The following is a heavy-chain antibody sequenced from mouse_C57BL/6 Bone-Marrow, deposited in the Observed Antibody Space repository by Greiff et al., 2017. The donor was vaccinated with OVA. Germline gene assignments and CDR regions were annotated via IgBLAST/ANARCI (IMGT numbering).Heavy chain of an antibody. Sequence: VKVVESGPGLVQPSQRLSITCTVSGFSLTSYGVSWVRQSPGKGLEWLGVIWCGGSSVYNAAFISRLSISKDNSKRPVVFKMNSLQADDTAIYYCARKKRGAMNYWGQGTSVTVSS. CDR2: IWCGGSS. CDR1: GFSLTSYG. J-gene: IGHJ4*01. CDR3: ARKKRGAMNY. V-gene: IGHV2-2*01.